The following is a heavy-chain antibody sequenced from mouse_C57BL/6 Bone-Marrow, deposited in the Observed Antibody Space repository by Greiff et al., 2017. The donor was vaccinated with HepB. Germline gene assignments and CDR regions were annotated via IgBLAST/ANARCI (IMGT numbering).Heavy chain of an antibody. D-gene: IGHD1-1*01. CDR3: ARYAPIYYYSCSSWYFDV. J-gene: IGHJ1*03. V-gene: IGHV1-63*01. CDR2: IYPGGGYT. Sequence: QVQLQQSGAELVRPGTSVKMSCKASGYTFTNYWIGWAKQRPGHGLEWIGDIYPGGGYTNYNEKFKGKATLTADKSSSTAYMQFSSLTSEDSAIYYCARYAPIYYYSCSSWYFDVWGTGTTVTVSS. CDR1: GYTFTNYW.